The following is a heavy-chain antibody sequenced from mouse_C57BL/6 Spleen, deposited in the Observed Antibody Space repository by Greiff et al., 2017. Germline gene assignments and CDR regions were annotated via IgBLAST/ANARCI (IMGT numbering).Heavy chain of an antibody. J-gene: IGHJ1*03. V-gene: IGHV1-53*01. Sequence: QVQLQQPGTELVKPGASVKLSCKASGYTFTSYWMHWVKQRPGQGLEWIGNINPSNGGTNYNEKFKSKATLTVDKSSSTAYMQLSSLTSEDAAVYDCERGNDYGEYLDDWGKGTPVTVSA. CDR3: ERGNDYGEYLDD. CDR1: GYTFTSYW. D-gene: IGHD2-4*01. CDR2: INPSNGGT.